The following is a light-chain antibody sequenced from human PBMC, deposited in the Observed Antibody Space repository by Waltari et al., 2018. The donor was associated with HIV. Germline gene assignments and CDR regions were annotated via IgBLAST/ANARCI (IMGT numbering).Light chain of an antibody. CDR1: SSNIGSHF. V-gene: IGLV1-47*01. Sequence: QSVLTQPPSASGTPGQRVTISCSGGSSNIGSHFVYWYQQVAGTTPKLLIFRNNTRPSVVPDRFSGSKSGTAASLSISGLRPEDDADYYCATWDDSSSGSWVFGGGTKVTVL. CDR2: RNN. J-gene: IGLJ3*02. CDR3: ATWDDSSSGSWV.